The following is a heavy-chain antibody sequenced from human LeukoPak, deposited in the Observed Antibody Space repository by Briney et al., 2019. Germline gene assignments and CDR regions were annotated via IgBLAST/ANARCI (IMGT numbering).Heavy chain of an antibody. Sequence: PSETLSLTCAVYGGSFSGYYWSWIRQPPGKGLEWIGEINHRGSTNYNPPLKSRVTISVDTSKSHFSLKLSSVTAADTAVYYCARGAIRRVDAFDIWGQGTMVTVSS. CDR3: ARGAIRRVDAFDI. V-gene: IGHV4-34*01. J-gene: IGHJ3*02. D-gene: IGHD3-3*02. CDR2: INHRGST. CDR1: GGSFSGYY.